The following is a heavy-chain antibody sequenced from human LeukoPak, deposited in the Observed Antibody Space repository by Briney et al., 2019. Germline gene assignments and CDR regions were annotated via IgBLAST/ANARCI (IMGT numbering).Heavy chain of an antibody. J-gene: IGHJ4*02. D-gene: IGHD6-19*01. Sequence: SGGSLRLSCAASGFTLSSYWMHWVRQAPGKGLEWVSVIYSGGSTYYADSVKGRFTISRDNSKNTLYLQMNSLRAEDTAVYYCARDRGGWLDYWGQGTLVTVSS. CDR1: GFTLSSYW. CDR2: IYSGGST. V-gene: IGHV3-66*01. CDR3: ARDRGGWLDY.